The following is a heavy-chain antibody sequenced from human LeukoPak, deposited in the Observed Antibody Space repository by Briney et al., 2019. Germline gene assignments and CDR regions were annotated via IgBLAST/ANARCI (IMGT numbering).Heavy chain of an antibody. J-gene: IGHJ5*02. V-gene: IGHV3-21*04. Sequence: GGSLRLSCAASGFTFSSYSTNWVRQAPGKGLEWVSSISSSSSYIYYADSVKGRFTISRDNAKNSLYLQMNSLRAEDTAVYYCARDRSYYGSGSSNWFDPWGQGTLVTVSS. CDR3: ARDRSYYGSGSSNWFDP. CDR2: ISSSSSYI. CDR1: GFTFSSYS. D-gene: IGHD3-10*01.